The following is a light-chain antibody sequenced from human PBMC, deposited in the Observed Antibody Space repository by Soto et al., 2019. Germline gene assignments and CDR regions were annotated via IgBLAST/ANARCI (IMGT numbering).Light chain of an antibody. Sequence: QSVLTQSPSASGTPGQRVTISCSGGSSNMGTNTVSWYQQVPGTAPKVLIYVNDQRPSGVPDRFSGSNSGTSASLAISGLQPEDEADYYCVAWDDSLNGHVFGTGTKLTVL. CDR2: VND. CDR1: SSNMGTNT. V-gene: IGLV1-44*01. CDR3: VAWDDSLNGHV. J-gene: IGLJ1*01.